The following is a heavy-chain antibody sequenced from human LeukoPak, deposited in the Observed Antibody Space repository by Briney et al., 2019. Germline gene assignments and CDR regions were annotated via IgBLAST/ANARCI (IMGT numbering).Heavy chain of an antibody. CDR3: AKGEDEIVATTPGWFDP. CDR1: GFTFSSYG. Sequence: GGSLRLSCAASGFTFSSYGMHWVRQAPGKGLEWVAAISYDGSNKYYADSVKGRFTISRDNSKNTLYLQMNSLRAEDTAVYYCAKGEDEIVATTPGWFDPWGQGTLVTVSS. CDR2: ISYDGSNK. V-gene: IGHV3-30*18. J-gene: IGHJ5*02. D-gene: IGHD5-24*01.